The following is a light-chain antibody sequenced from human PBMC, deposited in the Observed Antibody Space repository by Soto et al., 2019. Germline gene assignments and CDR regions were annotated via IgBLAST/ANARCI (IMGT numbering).Light chain of an antibody. J-gene: IGLJ2*01. CDR2: EVT. V-gene: IGLV2-18*01. Sequence: QSVLTQPPSVSGSPGQSVTISCTGTSSDVGTYNRVSWYQQAPGTAPKLLIFEVTNRPSGVPDSFSGSKSGNSASLTISGLQAEDEADYHCSFSPDTHTLIFGGGTQLTVL. CDR3: SFSPDTHTLI. CDR1: SSDVGTYNR.